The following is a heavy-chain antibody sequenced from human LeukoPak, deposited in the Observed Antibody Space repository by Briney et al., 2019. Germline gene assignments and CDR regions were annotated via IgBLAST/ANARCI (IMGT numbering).Heavy chain of an antibody. V-gene: IGHV4-4*07. D-gene: IGHD5-12*01. Sequence: SETLSLTRTVSGGSISTHFWTWIRQPAGKRLEWIGRIYTTGVTNYNPSLKSRVTMSVDTSKNQFSLELKSVTAADTAVYYCARSLGTGYDPRSYWNYYMDVWGKGTTVTVSS. J-gene: IGHJ6*03. CDR1: GGSISTHF. CDR2: IYTTGVT. CDR3: ARSLGTGYDPRSYWNYYMDV.